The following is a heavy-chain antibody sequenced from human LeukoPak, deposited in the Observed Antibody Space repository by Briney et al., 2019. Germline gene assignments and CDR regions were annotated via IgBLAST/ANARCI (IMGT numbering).Heavy chain of an antibody. CDR3: AKVFVEMATNGFDY. Sequence: GGSLRLSCAASGFTFSSSAMTWVRQAPGKGLEWVSAISDNGYDTFYADSVKGRFTISRDNSKNAVYLQMNSLRAEDTAVYYCAKVFVEMATNGFDYWGQGTLVTVSS. J-gene: IGHJ4*02. D-gene: IGHD5-24*01. CDR2: ISDNGYDT. V-gene: IGHV3-23*01. CDR1: GFTFSSSA.